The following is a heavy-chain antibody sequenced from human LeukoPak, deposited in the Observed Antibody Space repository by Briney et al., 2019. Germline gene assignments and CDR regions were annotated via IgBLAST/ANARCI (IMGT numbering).Heavy chain of an antibody. J-gene: IGHJ4*02. Sequence: GGSLRLSCAASGFTFRDYYMSWIRQAPGKGLEWVSHISSSSSHTNYADSVKGRFTISRDNAKNSLYLKMKSLRAEDTAVYYCARLYSYGHYFDNWGQGTLVTVSS. CDR3: ARLYSYGHYFDN. D-gene: IGHD5-18*01. V-gene: IGHV3-11*06. CDR1: GFTFRDYY. CDR2: ISSSSSHT.